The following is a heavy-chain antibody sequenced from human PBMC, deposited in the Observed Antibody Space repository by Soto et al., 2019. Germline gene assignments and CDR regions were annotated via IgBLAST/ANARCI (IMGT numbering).Heavy chain of an antibody. CDR3: ARGGIVVVTSIRGWFDP. Sequence: QVQLQQWGAGLLKPSETLSLTCAVYGGSFSGYYWSWIRQPPGKGLEWIGEINHSGSTNYNPSLKSGVTISVDTSKNQFSLKLSSVTAADTAVYYCARGGIVVVTSIRGWFDPWGQGTLVTVSS. D-gene: IGHD2-21*02. CDR2: INHSGST. CDR1: GGSFSGYY. J-gene: IGHJ5*02. V-gene: IGHV4-34*01.